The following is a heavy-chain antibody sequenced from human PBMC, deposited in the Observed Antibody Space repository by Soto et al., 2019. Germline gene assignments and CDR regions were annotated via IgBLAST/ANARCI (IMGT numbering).Heavy chain of an antibody. V-gene: IGHV1-46*01. Sequence: ASVKVSCKASGYTFTSYYMHWVRQAPGQGLEWMGIINPSGGSTSYAQKFQGRVTMTRDTSTSTVYMELSSLRAEDTAVYYCAKDEKDYYGPPHLGNWFDPWGQGTLVTVSS. CDR3: AKDEKDYYGPPHLGNWFDP. J-gene: IGHJ5*02. CDR1: GYTFTSYY. CDR2: INPSGGST. D-gene: IGHD3-10*01.